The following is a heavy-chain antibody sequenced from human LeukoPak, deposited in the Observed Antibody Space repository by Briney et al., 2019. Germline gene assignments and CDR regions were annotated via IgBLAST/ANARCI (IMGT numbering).Heavy chain of an antibody. D-gene: IGHD4-23*01. CDR1: GASITSDIFY. CDR2: IHNSRGT. V-gene: IGHV4-30-4*03. CDR3: SKVGGNTNS. J-gene: IGHJ4*02. Sequence: PSQTLSLTCTVSGASITSDIFYWNWIRQSPGKGLEWIGAIHNSRGTSYNPSLESRLTISVDPSENKFFLKMTSVTGADTATYYCSKVGGNTNSWGQGTLVTVSS.